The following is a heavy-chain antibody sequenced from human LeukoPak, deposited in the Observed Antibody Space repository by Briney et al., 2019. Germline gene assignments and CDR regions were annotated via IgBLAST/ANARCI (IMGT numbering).Heavy chain of an antibody. J-gene: IGHJ5*02. V-gene: IGHV4-59*01. CDR2: IYYGGST. CDR3: AAARAMVRGVRLYNWFDP. CDR1: GGSISSYY. Sequence: ASETLSLTRAVSGGSISSYYWSWLRQPPGRGLEWGGNIYYGGSTNYNPSLKGRVTISVDTSKNQSSLKLSSGTAADTAVYYCAAARAMVRGVRLYNWFDPWGQGTLVTVSS. D-gene: IGHD3-10*01.